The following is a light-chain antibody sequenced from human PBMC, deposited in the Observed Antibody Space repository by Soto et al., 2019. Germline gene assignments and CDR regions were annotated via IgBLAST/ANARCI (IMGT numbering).Light chain of an antibody. CDR2: SAS. Sequence: DIQMTQSPSSLSASVGDRITITCRASQGIDHYLAWYQQKPGKVPNLLIYSASTSESWVPSRFSGSGSGTDFTLTITSLQAEDVEAYYCQEHYCSPPVAFGPGTKVDV. V-gene: IGKV1-27*01. CDR1: QGIDHY. J-gene: IGKJ3*01. CDR3: QEHYCSPPVA.